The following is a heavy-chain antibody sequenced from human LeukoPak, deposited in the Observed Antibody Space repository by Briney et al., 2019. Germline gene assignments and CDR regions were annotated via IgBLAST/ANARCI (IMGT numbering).Heavy chain of an antibody. CDR3: ARDGFDEMATAHFDY. CDR2: IKQDGSEK. V-gene: IGHV3-7*01. CDR1: GFTFSSYW. D-gene: IGHD5-24*01. J-gene: IGHJ4*02. Sequence: GGSLRLSCAASGFTFSSYWMSWVRQAPGKGLEWVANIKQDGSEKYYVDSVKGRFTISRDNAKNSLYLQMNSLRAEDTAVYYCARDGFDEMATAHFDYWGQGTLVTVSS.